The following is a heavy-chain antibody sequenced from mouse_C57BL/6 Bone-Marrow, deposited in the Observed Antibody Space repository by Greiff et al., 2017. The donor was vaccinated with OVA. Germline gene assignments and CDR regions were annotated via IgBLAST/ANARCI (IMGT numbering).Heavy chain of an antibody. CDR2: IRNKANGYTT. J-gene: IGHJ1*03. D-gene: IGHD1-1*01. CDR1: GFTFTDYY. V-gene: IGHV7-3*01. CDR3: ARLDYGSSYGYFDV. Sequence: EVHLVESGGGLVQPGGSLSLSCAASGFTFTDYYMSWVRQPPGKALEWLGFIRNKANGYTTEYSASVKGRFTISRDNSQSILYLQMNALRAEDSATYYGARLDYGSSYGYFDVWGTGTTVTVSS.